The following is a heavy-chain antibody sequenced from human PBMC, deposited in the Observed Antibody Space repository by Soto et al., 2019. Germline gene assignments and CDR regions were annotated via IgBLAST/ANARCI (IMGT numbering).Heavy chain of an antibody. CDR1: GFTFSSYS. V-gene: IGHV3-48*01. D-gene: IGHD3-16*01. Sequence: GGSLRLSCAASGFTFSSYSMNWVRQAPGKGLEWVSYISSSSSTIYYADSVKGRFTISRDNAKNSLYLQMNSLRAEDTAVYYCARDQHSYYDYIWGSSPHDYWGQGTLVTVSS. J-gene: IGHJ4*02. CDR2: ISSSSSTI. CDR3: ARDQHSYYDYIWGSSPHDY.